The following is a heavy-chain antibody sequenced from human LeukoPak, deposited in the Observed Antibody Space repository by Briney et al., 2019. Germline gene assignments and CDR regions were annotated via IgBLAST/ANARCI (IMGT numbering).Heavy chain of an antibody. CDR1: GGSISSYY. CDR3: ASQYYYDSNWFDP. J-gene: IGHJ5*02. V-gene: IGHV4-4*07. CDR2: IYTSGST. D-gene: IGHD3-22*01. Sequence: SETLSLTCTVSGGSISSYYWSWIRQPAGKGLEGSGRIYTSGSTNDNPSLKSRITMSVDTSKNQFSLKLSSVTAADTAVYYCASQYYYDSNWFDPWGQGTLVTVSS.